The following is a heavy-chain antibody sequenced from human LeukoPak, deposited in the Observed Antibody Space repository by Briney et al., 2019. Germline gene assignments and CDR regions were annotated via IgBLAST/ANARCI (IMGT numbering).Heavy chain of an antibody. CDR1: GFTFSSYA. D-gene: IGHD3-10*01. J-gene: IGHJ6*02. CDR3: ASLWFGELYYYYGMDV. CDR2: ISGSGGST. V-gene: IGHV3-23*01. Sequence: GGSLRLSCADSGFTFSSYAMSWVRRAPGKGLEWVSAISGSGGSTYYADSVKGRFTISRDNSKNTLYLQMNSLRAEDTAVYYCASLWFGELYYYYGMDVWGQGTTVTVSS.